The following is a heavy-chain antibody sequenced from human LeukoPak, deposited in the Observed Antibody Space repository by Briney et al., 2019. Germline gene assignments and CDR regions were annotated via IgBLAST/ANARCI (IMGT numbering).Heavy chain of an antibody. D-gene: IGHD3-16*02. J-gene: IGHJ3*02. Sequence: GGSLRLSCEVSGFTSSNNWLSWVRQAPGKGLEWVANIKPDGSEQYYADSVKGRFTISRDNAKNSLYLQMNSLRAEDTAVYYCASPPLGYDYVWGSYRPGAFDIWGQGTMVTVSS. CDR2: IKPDGSEQ. CDR1: GFTSSNNW. V-gene: IGHV3-7*01. CDR3: ASPPLGYDYVWGSYRPGAFDI.